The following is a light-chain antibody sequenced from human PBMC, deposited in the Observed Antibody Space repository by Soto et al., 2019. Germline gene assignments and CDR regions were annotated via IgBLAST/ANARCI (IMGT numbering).Light chain of an antibody. CDR1: QTVSSIY. CDR2: GAS. Sequence: EIVLTQSPGTLSLSPGERATLSCRASQTVSSIYLAWYQQKPGQAPRLLIYGASNRAAGIPDKFSGSGSGTDFTLTISRLEPEDFAVYYCQHYGDSPPYTFGQGTKLEIK. J-gene: IGKJ2*01. V-gene: IGKV3-20*01. CDR3: QHYGDSPPYT.